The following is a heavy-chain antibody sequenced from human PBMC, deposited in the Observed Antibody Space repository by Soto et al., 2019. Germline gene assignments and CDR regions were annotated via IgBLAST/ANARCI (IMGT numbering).Heavy chain of an antibody. Sequence: SVKVSCKASGGTFSSYTISWVRQAPGQGLEWMGRIIPILGIANYAQKFQGRVTITADKSTSTAYMELSSLRSEDTAVYYCARGTDYGDYVFDYWGQGTLVTVSS. D-gene: IGHD4-17*01. J-gene: IGHJ4*02. CDR2: IIPILGIA. CDR3: ARGTDYGDYVFDY. CDR1: GGTFSSYT. V-gene: IGHV1-69*02.